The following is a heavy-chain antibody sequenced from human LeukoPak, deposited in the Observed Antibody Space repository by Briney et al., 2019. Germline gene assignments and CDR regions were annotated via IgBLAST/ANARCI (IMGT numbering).Heavy chain of an antibody. CDR3: ATETNGRHYDY. CDR1: GLTFSTSG. Sequence: KPGGSLRLSCTASGLTFSTSGFNWVRQAPGKGLEWVASIGPTGSDRYHADSLKCRFPISRDNANNFLYLQMNSLRAEDTAVYYCATETNGRHYDYWGQGALLTVSS. J-gene: IGHJ4*02. V-gene: IGHV3-21*06. D-gene: IGHD1-14*01. CDR2: IGPTGSDR.